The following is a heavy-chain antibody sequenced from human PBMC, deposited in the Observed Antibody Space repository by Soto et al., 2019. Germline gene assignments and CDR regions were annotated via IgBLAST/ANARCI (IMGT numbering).Heavy chain of an antibody. CDR3: AIYYGDYVGAFDI. CDR1: GGSISSSSYY. V-gene: IGHV4-39*01. CDR2: IYYSGST. Sequence: QLQLQESGPGLVKPSETLSLTCTVSGGSISSSSYYWGWIRQPPGKGLEWIGSIYYSGSTYYNPSLKSRVTISVDTSKNQFSLKLSSVTAADTAVYYCAIYYGDYVGAFDIWGQGTMVTVSS. D-gene: IGHD4-17*01. J-gene: IGHJ3*02.